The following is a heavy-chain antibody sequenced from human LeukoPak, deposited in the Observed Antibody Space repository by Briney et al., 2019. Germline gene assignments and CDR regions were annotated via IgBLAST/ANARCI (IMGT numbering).Heavy chain of an antibody. CDR1: GFTFSSSW. Sequence: GGSLRLSCAASGFTFSSSWMAWVRQAPGKGLEWVANIKEDGSDKNYVDSMKGRFTISRDNAKNSLYLQMNSLRAEDTAVYYCARDQQWLVRWGQGTLVTVSS. D-gene: IGHD6-19*01. J-gene: IGHJ4*02. V-gene: IGHV3-7*01. CDR3: ARDQQWLVR. CDR2: IKEDGSDK.